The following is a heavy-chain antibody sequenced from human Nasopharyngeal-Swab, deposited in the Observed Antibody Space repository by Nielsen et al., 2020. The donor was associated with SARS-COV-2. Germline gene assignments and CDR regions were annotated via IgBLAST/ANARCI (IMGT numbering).Heavy chain of an antibody. CDR3: ARAPPYYDFWSGYYKGWFDP. J-gene: IGHJ5*02. CDR2: IYYSGST. V-gene: IGHV4-31*02. Sequence: PGKGLEWIGYIYYSGSTFYNPSLKSRVAISVDTSKNQFSLKLSSVTAADTAVYYCARAPPYYDFWSGYYKGWFDPWGQGTLVTVS. D-gene: IGHD3-3*01.